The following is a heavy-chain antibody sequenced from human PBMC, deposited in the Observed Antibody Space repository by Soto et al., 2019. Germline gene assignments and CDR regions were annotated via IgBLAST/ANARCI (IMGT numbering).Heavy chain of an antibody. D-gene: IGHD3-3*01. CDR2: IKRKTDGGTT. V-gene: IGHV3-15*01. Sequence: GGSLRLSCAASGFTFSNAWMSWVRQAPGKGLEWVGRIKRKTDGGTTDYAAPVKGRFTISRDDSKNTLYLQMNSLKTEDTAVYYCTTDRHYDFWSGYSNDAFDIWGQGTMVTVSS. CDR1: GFTFSNAW. J-gene: IGHJ3*02. CDR3: TTDRHYDFWSGYSNDAFDI.